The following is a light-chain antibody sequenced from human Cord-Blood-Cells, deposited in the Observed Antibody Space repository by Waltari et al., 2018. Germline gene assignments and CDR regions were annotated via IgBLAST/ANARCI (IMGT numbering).Light chain of an antibody. CDR1: TLPKKY. CDR2: KDS. J-gene: IGLJ1*01. Sequence: SYELTQPPSVSVSLGQMARLTCSGETLPKKYAYWYQQKPGQFPVLVIYKDSERPSGIPERFSGSSSGTIVTLTISGVQAEDEADYYCLSADSSGTYYVFGTGTKVTVL. V-gene: IGLV3-16*01. CDR3: LSADSSGTYYV.